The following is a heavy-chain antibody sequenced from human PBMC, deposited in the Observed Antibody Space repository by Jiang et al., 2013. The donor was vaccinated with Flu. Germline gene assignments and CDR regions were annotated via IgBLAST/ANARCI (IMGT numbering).Heavy chain of an antibody. CDR2: VSSDGGSQ. D-gene: IGHD6-19*01. CDR1: GFSFRNYG. V-gene: IGHV3-30*18. Sequence: QLVESGGGVVQPGRSLRLSCVASGFSFRNYGIHWVRRAPGKGLEWVAVVSSDGGSQFYVDSVKGRFTISRDNSKNTLHLQMNSLTIEDTAVYYCAKTDPSGSGWYRSMWGAFDVWGQGTMVTVSS. CDR3: AKTDPSGSGWYRSMWGAFDV. J-gene: IGHJ3*01.